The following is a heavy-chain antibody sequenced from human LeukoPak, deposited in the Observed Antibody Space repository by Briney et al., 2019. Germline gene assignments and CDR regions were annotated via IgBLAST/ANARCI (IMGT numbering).Heavy chain of an antibody. CDR3: ARGRVPGYSYGLYYFDY. CDR2: ISSSSSTI. D-gene: IGHD5-18*01. Sequence: PGGSLRLSCAASGFTFSSYSMNWVRQAPGKGLEWVSYISSSSSTIYYADSVKGRFTISRDNAKNSLYLQMNSLRAEDTAVYYCARGRVPGYSYGLYYFDYWGQGTLVTVSS. V-gene: IGHV3-48*01. CDR1: GFTFSSYS. J-gene: IGHJ4*02.